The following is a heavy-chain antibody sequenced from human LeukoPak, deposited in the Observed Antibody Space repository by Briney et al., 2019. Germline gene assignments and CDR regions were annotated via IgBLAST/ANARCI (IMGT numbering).Heavy chain of an antibody. CDR3: TKGGISTAGLAS. CDR1: RFTLSSYA. D-gene: IGHD6-13*01. J-gene: IGHJ5*02. CDR2: ISYDGSNK. Sequence: GGSLRLSCAASRFTLSSYAMHWVRQAPGKGLEGVAVISYDGSNKYYADSVKGRFTISRGNSKNTLYLQLNILRAHDTTVYYCTKGGISTAGLASWGQGTLVTVSS. V-gene: IGHV3-30-3*01.